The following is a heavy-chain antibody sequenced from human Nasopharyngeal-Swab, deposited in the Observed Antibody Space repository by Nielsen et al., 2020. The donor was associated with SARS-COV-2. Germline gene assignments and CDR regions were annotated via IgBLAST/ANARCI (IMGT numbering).Heavy chain of an antibody. V-gene: IGHV3-23*01. J-gene: IGHJ3*02. CDR2: ISGSGGST. D-gene: IGHD4-23*01. Sequence: GESLKISCAASGFTFSSYAMSWVRQAPGKGLEWVSAISGSGGSTYYADSVKGRFTISRDNSKNTLYLQMNSLRAEDTAVYYCARGDRYGGNALDAFDIWGQGTMVTVSS. CDR1: GFTFSSYA. CDR3: ARGDRYGGNALDAFDI.